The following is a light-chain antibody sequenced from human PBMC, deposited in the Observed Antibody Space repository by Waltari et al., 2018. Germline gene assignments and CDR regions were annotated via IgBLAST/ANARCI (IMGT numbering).Light chain of an antibody. J-gene: IGLJ6*01. CDR3: QVWDSSDEHDV. CDR1: NIRNKH. CDR2: YDK. V-gene: IGLV3-21*01. Sequence: YDVTQQPSVSVSPGHTASLTCGGDNIRNKHVYWYQQRPGQAPVLVIYYDKYRPSGVPERFSGSNSGSAATLTISGVEAGDEAVYYCQVWDSSDEHDVFGSGTKLTVL.